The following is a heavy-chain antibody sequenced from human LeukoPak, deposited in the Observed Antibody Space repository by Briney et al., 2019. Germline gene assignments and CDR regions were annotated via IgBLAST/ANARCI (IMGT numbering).Heavy chain of an antibody. J-gene: IGHJ4*02. D-gene: IGHD3-22*01. CDR3: AKGRYDSSGYPFDY. CDR2: ISGSGGST. CDR1: GFTFSSYA. V-gene: IGHV3-23*01. Sequence: GGSLRLPCAAPGFTFSSYAMSWVRQAPGKGLEWVSAISGSGGSTYYADSVKGRFTISRDNSKNTLYLQMNSLRAEDTAVYYCAKGRYDSSGYPFDYWGQGTLVAVSS.